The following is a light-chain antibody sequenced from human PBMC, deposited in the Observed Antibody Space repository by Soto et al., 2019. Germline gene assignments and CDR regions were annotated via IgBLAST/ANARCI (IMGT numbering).Light chain of an antibody. J-gene: IGLJ2*01. CDR2: EVA. Sequence: QSALTQPASVSGSPGQSITISCTGTSSDIGTYIYVSWFQQHPGKAPKLIIYEVAKRPSGVPDRFSGSKSGNTASLTVSGLQAEDEADYYCSSYAGTTHLRVFGGGTKLTVL. CDR1: SSDIGTYIY. CDR3: SSYAGTTHLRV. V-gene: IGLV2-8*01.